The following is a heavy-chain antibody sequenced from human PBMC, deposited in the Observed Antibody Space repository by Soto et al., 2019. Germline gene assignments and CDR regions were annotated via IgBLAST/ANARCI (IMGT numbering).Heavy chain of an antibody. CDR3: VRASVKDRGYNYGYAWFDP. J-gene: IGHJ5*02. CDR2: ISAYNGKT. D-gene: IGHD5-18*01. CDR1: GYTFAIYG. Sequence: ASVKVSCKASGYTFAIYGICWGRQAPRQGLEWMGWISAYNGKTVYAQKSQGRVTMTADISTSTAYMELTSLRSDDTAVYYCVRASVKDRGYNYGYAWFDPWGQGTLVTVSS. V-gene: IGHV1-18*01.